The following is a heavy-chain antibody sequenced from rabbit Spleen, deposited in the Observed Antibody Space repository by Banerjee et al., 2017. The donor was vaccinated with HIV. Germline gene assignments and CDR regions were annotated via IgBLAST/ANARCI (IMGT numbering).Heavy chain of an antibody. J-gene: IGHJ4*01. V-gene: IGHV1S40*01. Sequence: QSLEESGGDLVKPEGSLTLTCTASGFSFSSSYYMCWVRQAPGKGLEWIGCIYTGSGSTWYASWVNGRFTISKTSSTTVTLQMTSLTAADTATYFCWRDVGYGDSGDSKLWGQGTLVTV. CDR2: IYTGSGST. CDR1: GFSFSSSYY. D-gene: IGHD8-1*01. CDR3: WRDVGYGDSGDSKL.